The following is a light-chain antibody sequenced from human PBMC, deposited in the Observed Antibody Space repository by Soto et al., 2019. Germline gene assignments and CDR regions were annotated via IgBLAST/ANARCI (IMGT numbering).Light chain of an antibody. V-gene: IGKV3-20*01. CDR1: QSVSSSY. CDR3: QQFGIPPWT. CDR2: GAS. Sequence: EMVLTQSPCTLSLSPGERATLSCRASQSVSSSYLAWYQQKPGQAPRLLIYGASSRATGVPARFSGSGSGPDFTLTISRLEPEHFAVYSCQQFGIPPWTFGQGTKVDIK. J-gene: IGKJ1*01.